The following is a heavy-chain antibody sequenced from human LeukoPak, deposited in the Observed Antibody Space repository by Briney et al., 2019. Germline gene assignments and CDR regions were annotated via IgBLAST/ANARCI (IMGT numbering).Heavy chain of an antibody. CDR2: IRYDGSNK. Sequence: PGGSLRLSCAASGLTFSSYGMHWVRQAPGKGLEWVAFIRYDGSNKYYADSVKGRFTISRDNSKNTLYLQMNSLRAEDTAVYYCARDETGRYYGSGSSFDYWGQGTLVTVSS. V-gene: IGHV3-30*02. J-gene: IGHJ4*02. CDR3: ARDETGRYYGSGSSFDY. CDR1: GLTFSSYG. D-gene: IGHD3-10*01.